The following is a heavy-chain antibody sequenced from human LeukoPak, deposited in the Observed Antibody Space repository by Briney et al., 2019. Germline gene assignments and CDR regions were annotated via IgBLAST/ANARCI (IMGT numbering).Heavy chain of an antibody. CDR1: GFTFDDYA. J-gene: IGHJ4*02. CDR2: ISGSGGST. CDR3: AKENQRSYYDSSGYYVEY. Sequence: PGGSLRLSCAASGFTFDDYAMHWVRQAPGKGLEWVSAISGSGGSTYYADSVKGRFTISRDNSKNTLYLQMNSLRAEDTAVYYCAKENQRSYYDSSGYYVEYWGQGTLVTVSS. V-gene: IGHV3-23*01. D-gene: IGHD3-22*01.